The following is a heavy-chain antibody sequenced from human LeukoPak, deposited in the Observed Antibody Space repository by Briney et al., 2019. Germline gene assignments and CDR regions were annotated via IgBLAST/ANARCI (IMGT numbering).Heavy chain of an antibody. CDR2: ISPYNVNT. D-gene: IGHD2-8*01. CDR3: TRTVLDCTHGVRYDY. V-gene: IGHV1-18*01. CDR1: GYTFTNYG. Sequence: GASVKVSCKTSGYTFTNYGLSWVRQAPGQGLEWMGWISPYNVNTHYAQKFQGRVTVTADTSTSTAYVELRSLISDDTAVYYCTRTVLDCTHGVRYDYWGQGTLVTVSS. J-gene: IGHJ4*02.